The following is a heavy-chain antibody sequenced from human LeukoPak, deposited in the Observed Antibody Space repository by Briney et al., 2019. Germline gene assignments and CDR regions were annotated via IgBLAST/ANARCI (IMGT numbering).Heavy chain of an antibody. D-gene: IGHD2-2*01. CDR2: ISSSSSYI. J-gene: IGHJ5*02. Sequence: PGGSLRLSCAASGFTFSSYAMSWVRQAPGKGLEWVSSISSSSSYIYYADSVKGRFTISRDNAKNSLYLQMNSLRAEDTAVYYCASSCSSTSCYHKYNWFDPWGQGTLVTVSS. CDR1: GFTFSSYA. V-gene: IGHV3-21*01. CDR3: ASSCSSTSCYHKYNWFDP.